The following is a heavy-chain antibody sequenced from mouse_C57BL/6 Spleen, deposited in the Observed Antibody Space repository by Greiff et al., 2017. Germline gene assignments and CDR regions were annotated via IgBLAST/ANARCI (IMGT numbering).Heavy chain of an antibody. CDR3: TRIYYDYDGYYFDY. CDR1: GFTFSSYA. D-gene: IGHD2-4*01. V-gene: IGHV5-9-1*02. J-gene: IGHJ2*01. CDR2: ISSGGDYI. Sequence: EVQGVESGEGLVKPGGSLKLSCAASGFTFSSYAMSWVRQTPEKRLEWVAYISSGGDYIYYADTVKGRFTISRDNARNTLYLQMSSLKSEDTAMYYCTRIYYDYDGYYFDYWGQGTTLTVSS.